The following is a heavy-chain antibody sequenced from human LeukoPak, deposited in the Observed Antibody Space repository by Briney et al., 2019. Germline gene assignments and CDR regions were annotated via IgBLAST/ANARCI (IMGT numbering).Heavy chain of an antibody. CDR3: DYGDYLNDY. CDR1: GFTFSSYA. J-gene: IGHJ4*02. CDR2: ISYDGSNK. V-gene: IGHV3-30*04. Sequence: PGRSLRLSCAASGFTFSSYAMHWVRQAPGKGLEWVAVISYDGSNKYYADSVKGRFTISRDNSKNTLYLQMNSLRAEDTAVYYCDYGDYLNDYWGQGTLVTVSS. D-gene: IGHD4-17*01.